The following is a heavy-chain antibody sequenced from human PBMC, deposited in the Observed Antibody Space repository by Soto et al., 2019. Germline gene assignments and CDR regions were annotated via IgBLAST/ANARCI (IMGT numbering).Heavy chain of an antibody. CDR3: AKRDSSGQKGPYYFDY. J-gene: IGHJ4*02. CDR1: GFTFSSYA. Sequence: GGSLRLSCAASGFTFSSYAMSWVRQAPGKGLEWVSAISGSGGSTYYADSVKGRFTISRDNSKNTLYLQMNSLRAEDTAVYYCAKRDSSGQKGPYYFDYWGQGTLVTVSS. CDR2: ISGSGGST. V-gene: IGHV3-23*01. D-gene: IGHD3-22*01.